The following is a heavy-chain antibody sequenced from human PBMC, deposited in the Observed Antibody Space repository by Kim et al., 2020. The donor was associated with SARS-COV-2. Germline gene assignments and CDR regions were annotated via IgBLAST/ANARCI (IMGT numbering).Heavy chain of an antibody. CDR2: ISSSSYT. J-gene: IGHJ4*02. Sequence: GGSLRLSCAASGFTFSDYYMSWIRQAPGKGLEWVSYISSSSYTNYADSVKGRFTISRDNAKNSLYLQMNSLRAEDTAVYYCARKYYYGSGSRLVDYWGQGTLVTVSS. CDR3: ARKYYYGSGSRLVDY. CDR1: GFTFSDYY. D-gene: IGHD3-10*01. V-gene: IGHV3-11*03.